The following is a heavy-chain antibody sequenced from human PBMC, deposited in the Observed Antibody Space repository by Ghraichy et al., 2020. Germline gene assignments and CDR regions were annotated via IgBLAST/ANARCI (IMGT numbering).Heavy chain of an antibody. CDR3: ARDAPRRMWIFGVVTISDRLDP. D-gene: IGHD3-3*01. V-gene: IGHV1-18*01. CDR2: ISAYNGNT. CDR1: GYTFTSYG. Sequence: ASVKVSCKASGYTFTSYGISWVRQAPGQGLEWMGWISAYNGNTNYAQKLQGRVTMTTDTSTSTAYMELRSLRSDDTAVYYCARDAPRRMWIFGVVTISDRLDPWGQGTLVTVSS. J-gene: IGHJ5*02.